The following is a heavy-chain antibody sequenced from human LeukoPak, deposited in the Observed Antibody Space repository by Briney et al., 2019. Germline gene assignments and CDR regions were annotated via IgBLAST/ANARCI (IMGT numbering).Heavy chain of an antibody. D-gene: IGHD1-14*01. Sequence: GESLKISCKGSGYSFTSYWVAWVRQMPGKGLEWMGIIYPRDSDTRYSPSFQGQVTISADKPINTAYLQWNGLKASDTAVYYCARHVTTASAARGFDIWGQGTMVTVSS. J-gene: IGHJ3*02. CDR1: GYSFTSYW. V-gene: IGHV5-51*01. CDR3: ARHVTTASAARGFDI. CDR2: IYPRDSDT.